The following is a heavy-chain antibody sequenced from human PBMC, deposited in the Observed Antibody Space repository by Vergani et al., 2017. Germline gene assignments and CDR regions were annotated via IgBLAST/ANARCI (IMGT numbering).Heavy chain of an antibody. J-gene: IGHJ4*02. CDR3: ARDWQDQYYDY. CDR1: GGSISSSSYY. CDR2: IYTSGST. D-gene: IGHD2-2*01. Sequence: QLQLQESGPGLVKPSETLSLTCTVSGGSISSSSYYWGWIRQPPGKGLEWIGRIYTSGSTNYNPSLKSRVTISVDTSKNQFSLKLSSVTAADTAVYYCARDWQDQYYDYWGQGTLVTVSS. V-gene: IGHV4-39*07.